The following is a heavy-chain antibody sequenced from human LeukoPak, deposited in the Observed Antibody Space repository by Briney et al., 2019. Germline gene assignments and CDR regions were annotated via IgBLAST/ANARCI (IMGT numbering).Heavy chain of an antibody. J-gene: IGHJ1*01. CDR2: IYYSGRT. CDR3: ARRRYYDGSGYLE. CDR1: GYSISSGYY. V-gene: IGHV4-38-2*01. Sequence: NASETLSLTCAVSGYSISSGYYWGWIRQPPGKGLEWIGTIYYSGRTYYSPSLKSRVTMSVDPSNNQFSLNLRSVTAADTALYYCARRRYYDGSGYLEWGQGTLLSVSS. D-gene: IGHD3-22*01.